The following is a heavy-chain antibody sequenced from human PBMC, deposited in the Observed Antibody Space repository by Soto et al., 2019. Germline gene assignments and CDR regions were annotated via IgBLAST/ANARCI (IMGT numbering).Heavy chain of an antibody. CDR2: IIPIFGTA. CDR1: GGTFSSYA. Sequence: ASVKVSCKASGGTFSSYAISWVRQAPGQGPEWMGGIIPIFGTANYAQKFQGRVTITADESTSTAYMELSSLRSEDTAVYYCAREAGDVRDHWGQGTLVTVSS. CDR3: AREAGDVRDH. J-gene: IGHJ4*02. D-gene: IGHD7-27*01. V-gene: IGHV1-69*13.